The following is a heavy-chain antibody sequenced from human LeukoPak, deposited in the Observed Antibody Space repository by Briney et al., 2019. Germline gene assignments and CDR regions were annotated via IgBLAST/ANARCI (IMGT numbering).Heavy chain of an antibody. J-gene: IGHJ6*03. CDR3: ARVRIVVVVAATRYYYYYYYMDV. D-gene: IGHD2-15*01. CDR1: GGSFSGYY. CDR2: INHSGST. V-gene: IGHV4-34*01. Sequence: PSETLSLTCAVYGGSFSGYYWSWIRQPPGKGLEWIGEINHSGSTNYNPSLESRVTISVDTSKNQFSLKLSSVTAADTAVYYCARVRIVVVVAATRYYYYYYYMDVWGKGTTVTVSS.